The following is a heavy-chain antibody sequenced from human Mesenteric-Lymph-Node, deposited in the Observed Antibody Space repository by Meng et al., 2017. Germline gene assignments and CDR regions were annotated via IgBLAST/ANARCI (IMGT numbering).Heavy chain of an antibody. Sequence: GESLKISCAASGFTFSSYAMSWVRQGPGMGLVWASRINLDGTTRDYADSVKGRFTISRDNAKNTVYLEMNSLRDEDTAVYYCARPGTRETFDIWGQGTMVTVSS. CDR2: INLDGTTR. J-gene: IGHJ3*02. CDR3: ARPGTRETFDI. V-gene: IGHV3-74*01. D-gene: IGHD3-10*01. CDR1: GFTFSSYA.